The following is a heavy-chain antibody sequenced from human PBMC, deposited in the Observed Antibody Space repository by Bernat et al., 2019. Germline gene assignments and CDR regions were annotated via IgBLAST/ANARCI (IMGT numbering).Heavy chain of an antibody. CDR2: ISYDGSNK. J-gene: IGHJ4*02. D-gene: IGHD3-3*01. V-gene: IGHV3-30*01. Sequence: QVQLVESGGSVVQPGRSLRLSCAASGFTFSSYAMHWVRQAPGKGLEWVAVISYDGSNKYYADSVKGRFTISRDNSKNTLYLQMNSLRAEDTAVYYCARGEYDFWSGYSFDYWGQGTLVTVSS. CDR3: ARGEYDFWSGYSFDY. CDR1: GFTFSSYA.